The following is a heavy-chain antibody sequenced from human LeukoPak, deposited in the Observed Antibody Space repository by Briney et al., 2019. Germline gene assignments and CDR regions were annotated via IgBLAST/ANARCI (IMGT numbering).Heavy chain of an antibody. Sequence: PGGSLRLSCEASGFMFSSYWMTWVRQAPGKGLEWVANIKQDGSEKYYMSSVRGRFTISRDNAKNSLYLQMNNVRAEDTAVYYCAREEVRSFDNWGQGTLVTVSS. CDR2: IKQDGSEK. CDR1: GFMFSSYW. CDR3: AREEVRSFDN. J-gene: IGHJ4*02. D-gene: IGHD5-24*01. V-gene: IGHV3-7*03.